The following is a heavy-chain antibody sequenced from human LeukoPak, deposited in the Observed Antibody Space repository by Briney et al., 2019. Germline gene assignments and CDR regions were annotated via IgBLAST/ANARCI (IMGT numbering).Heavy chain of an antibody. Sequence: ASVKVSCKASGYTFTNFGVSWVRQAPGQGLEWMGWISAYNGNTNYAQKLQGRVTMTTDTSTSTAYMELRSLRSDDTAVYYCARDSVIVVVPAPPDYWGQGTLVTVSS. CDR1: GYTFTNFG. D-gene: IGHD2-2*01. V-gene: IGHV1-18*01. J-gene: IGHJ4*02. CDR3: ARDSVIVVVPAPPDY. CDR2: ISAYNGNT.